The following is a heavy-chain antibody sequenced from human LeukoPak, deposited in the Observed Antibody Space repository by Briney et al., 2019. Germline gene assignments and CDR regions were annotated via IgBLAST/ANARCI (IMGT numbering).Heavy chain of an antibody. CDR1: GGSISSYY. J-gene: IGHJ4*02. CDR2: IYTSGST. D-gene: IGHD4-17*01. CDR3: ARGQATRRYGDYVDY. V-gene: IGHV4-4*07. Sequence: SETLSLTCTVSGGSISSYYWSWIRQPAGKGLEWIGRIYTSGSTNYNPSLKSRVTMSVDTSKNQFSLKLSSVTAADTAVYYCARGQATRRYGDYVDYWGQGTLVTVSS.